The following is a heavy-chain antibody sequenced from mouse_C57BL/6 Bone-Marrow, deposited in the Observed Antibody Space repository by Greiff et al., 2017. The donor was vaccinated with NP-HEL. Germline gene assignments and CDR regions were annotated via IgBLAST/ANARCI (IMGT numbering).Heavy chain of an antibody. Sequence: EVQVVESGTVLARPGASVKMSCKTSGYTFTSYWMHWVKQRPGQGLEWIGAIYPGNGDTSYNQKFKGKATLTAVTSASTAYMELSSLTNEDSAVYYCTYGNYYYAMDYWGQGTSVTVSS. CDR1: GYTFTSYW. CDR3: TYGNYYYAMDY. V-gene: IGHV1-5*01. D-gene: IGHD2-1*01. J-gene: IGHJ4*01. CDR2: IYPGNGDT.